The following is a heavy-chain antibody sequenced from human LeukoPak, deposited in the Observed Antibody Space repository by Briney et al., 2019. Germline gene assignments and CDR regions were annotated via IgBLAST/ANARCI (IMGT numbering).Heavy chain of an antibody. D-gene: IGHD3-10*01. CDR2: IKSKTDGGTT. V-gene: IGHV3-15*01. CDR1: GFTVSSSY. J-gene: IGHJ3*02. CDR3: AKWGPGWFGELFPEAFDI. Sequence: GGSLRLSCAASGFTVSSSYMSWVRQAPGKGLEWVGRIKSKTDGGTTDYAAPVKGRFTISRDDSKNTLYLQMNSLRAEDTAVYYCAKWGPGWFGELFPEAFDIWGQGTMVTVSS.